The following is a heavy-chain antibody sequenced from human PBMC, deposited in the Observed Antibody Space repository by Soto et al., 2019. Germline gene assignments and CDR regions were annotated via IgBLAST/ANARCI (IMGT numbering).Heavy chain of an antibody. Sequence: SETLSLTCTVSGGSVSSGRYCWSWSRQPPGKGLEWIGYIYYSGTTSYNSSLKSRVTISVDTSKNQFSLKLSSVTAADTAIYYCARSGAGSGWLGGQGTLVTVSS. CDR3: ARSGAGSGWL. V-gene: IGHV4-61*01. CDR1: GGSVSSGRYC. J-gene: IGHJ4*02. D-gene: IGHD6-19*01. CDR2: IYYSGTT.